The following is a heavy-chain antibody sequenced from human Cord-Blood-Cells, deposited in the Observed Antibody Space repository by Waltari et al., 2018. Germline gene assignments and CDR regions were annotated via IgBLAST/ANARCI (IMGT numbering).Heavy chain of an antibody. V-gene: IGHV4-59*01. CDR3: ARIAAAGTLPFDY. J-gene: IGHJ4*02. CDR1: GGSISRNS. CDR2: IYYSGST. D-gene: IGHD6-13*01. Sequence: QVQLQESGPGLGKPSETLSLTCPVPGGSISRNSWRWVRQPPGKGLEWIGYIYYSGSTNYNPSLKSRVTISVDTSKNQFSLKLSSVTAADTAVYYCARIAAAGTLPFDYWGQGTLVTVSS.